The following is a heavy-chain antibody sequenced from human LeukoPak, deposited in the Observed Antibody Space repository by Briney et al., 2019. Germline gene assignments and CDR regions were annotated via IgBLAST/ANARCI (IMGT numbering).Heavy chain of an antibody. V-gene: IGHV3-33*01. D-gene: IGHD4-11*01. CDR1: GFTFSHYG. J-gene: IGHJ4*02. Sequence: PGGSLRLSCAAAGFTFSHYGMHWVRQAPGKGLEWVAVIWSDGTNKYYASSVKGRSTTSKIDSDKTSFHQMNLLTPDDTGNYYGARDAQRGFDYSNSPQYWGQGTPVTVST. CDR3: ARDAQRGFDYSNSPQY. CDR2: IWSDGTNK.